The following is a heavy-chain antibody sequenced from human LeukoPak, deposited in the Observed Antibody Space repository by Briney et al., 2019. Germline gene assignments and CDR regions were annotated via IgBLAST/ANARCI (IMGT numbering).Heavy chain of an antibody. CDR1: GYTFTSYG. J-gene: IGHJ4*02. Sequence: ASVKVSCKASGYTFTSYGISWVRQAPGQGLEWMGWISAYNGNTNYAQKFQGRVTMTTDPSTSTAYMELRSLRSDDTAVYYCARVSSGYYDSSGYADYWGQGTLVTVSS. D-gene: IGHD3-22*01. CDR3: ARVSSGYYDSSGYADY. V-gene: IGHV1-18*01. CDR2: ISAYNGNT.